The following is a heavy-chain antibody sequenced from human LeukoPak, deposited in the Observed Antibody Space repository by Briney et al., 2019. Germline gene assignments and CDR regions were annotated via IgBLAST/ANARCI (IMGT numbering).Heavy chain of an antibody. Sequence: WETLSLTCTVSGGSISSSSYYWGWIRQPPGKGLEWIGSIYYSGSTYYTPSLKSRVTISVDTSKNQFSLKLSSVTAADTAVYYCARHVLRRGYFDYWGQGTLVTVSS. CDR2: IYYSGST. V-gene: IGHV4-39*01. CDR3: ARHVLRRGYFDY. CDR1: GGSISSSSYY. D-gene: IGHD2/OR15-2a*01. J-gene: IGHJ4*02.